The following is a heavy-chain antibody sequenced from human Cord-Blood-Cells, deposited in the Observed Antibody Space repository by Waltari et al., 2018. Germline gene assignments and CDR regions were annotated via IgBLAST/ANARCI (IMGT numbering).Heavy chain of an antibody. J-gene: IGHJ4*02. Sequence: QVQLVESGGGVVQPGRSLRLSWAASGFPFSRYAMHWVRQAPAKGLEWVAVISYDGSNKYYADSVKGRFTISRDNSKNTLYLQMNSLRAEDTAVYYCAREGYYYDSSGYYFDYWGQGTLVTVSS. D-gene: IGHD3-22*01. CDR3: AREGYYYDSSGYYFDY. V-gene: IGHV3-30-3*01. CDR2: ISYDGSNK. CDR1: GFPFSRYA.